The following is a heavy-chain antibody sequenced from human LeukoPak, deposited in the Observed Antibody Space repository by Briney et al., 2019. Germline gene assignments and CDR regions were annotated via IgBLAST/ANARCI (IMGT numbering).Heavy chain of an antibody. CDR2: INHGGGT. Sequence: PSETLSLTCTVSGGSISSYYWNWIRQTPGKGLEWIGEINHGGGTNYNPSLKSRATMSVDTSKKQFSLNLTSVTAADTAVYYCARGEDGTGDYRPTYFDSWGQGTLVTVSS. D-gene: IGHD4-17*01. CDR3: ARGEDGTGDYRPTYFDS. CDR1: GGSISSYY. J-gene: IGHJ4*02. V-gene: IGHV4-34*01.